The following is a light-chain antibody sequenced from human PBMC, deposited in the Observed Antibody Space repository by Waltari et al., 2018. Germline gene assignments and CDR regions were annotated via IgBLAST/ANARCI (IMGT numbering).Light chain of an antibody. Sequence: QSALTQPASVSGSPGQSIPLSCTGMTRDVGCSNLVSWYQPFPGRAPQLIIYEVYRRPSGISDRFSGSKSGNTASLTISGLRAEDEADYYCCSYAGPATFVVFGGGTKLTVL. V-gene: IGLV2-23*02. CDR1: TRDVGCSNL. CDR2: EVY. J-gene: IGLJ2*01. CDR3: CSYAGPATFVV.